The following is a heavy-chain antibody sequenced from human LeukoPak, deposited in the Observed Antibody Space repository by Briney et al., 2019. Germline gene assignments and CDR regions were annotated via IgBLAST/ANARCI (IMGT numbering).Heavy chain of an antibody. Sequence: SETLSLTCTVSGGSISGTYYWSWIRPPPGKGLEWIGYIYYTGTIDSNPSLKSRVTISLDTSKNQFSLNLSSVTAADTAVYYCARRWVYDKRAFDAWGQGTMVTVSS. D-gene: IGHD3-16*01. V-gene: IGHV4-59*08. CDR3: ARRWVYDKRAFDA. CDR1: GGSISGTYY. J-gene: IGHJ3*01. CDR2: IYYTGTI.